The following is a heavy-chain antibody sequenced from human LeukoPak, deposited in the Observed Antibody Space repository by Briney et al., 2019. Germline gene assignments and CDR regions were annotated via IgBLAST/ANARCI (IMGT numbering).Heavy chain of an antibody. J-gene: IGHJ4*02. V-gene: IGHV1-69*05. CDR3: ARAKLAVAGTPFDY. CDR2: IIPIFGTA. Sequence: SVKVSCKASGGTFSSYAISWVRQAPGQGLEWMGRIIPIFGTANYAQKFQGRVTITTDESTGTAYMELSSLRSEDTAVYYCARAKLAVAGTPFDYWGQGTLVTVSS. D-gene: IGHD6-19*01. CDR1: GGTFSSYA.